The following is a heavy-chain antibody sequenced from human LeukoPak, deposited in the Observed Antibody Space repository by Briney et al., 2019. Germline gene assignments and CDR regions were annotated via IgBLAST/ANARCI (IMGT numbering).Heavy chain of an antibody. CDR2: IIPIFGTA. D-gene: IGHD7-27*01. V-gene: IGHV1-69*06. J-gene: IGHJ5*02. CDR3: ARILGPDWFDP. CDR1: GGTFSSYV. Sequence: SVKVSCKASGGTFSSYVISWVRQAPGQGLERMGGIIPIFGTANYAQKFQGRVTITADKSTSTAYMELSSLRSEDTAVYYCARILGPDWFDPWGQGTLVTVSS.